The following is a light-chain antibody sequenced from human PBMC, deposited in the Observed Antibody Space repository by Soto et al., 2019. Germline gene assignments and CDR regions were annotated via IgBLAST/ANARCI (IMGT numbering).Light chain of an antibody. V-gene: IGLV2-14*01. CDR2: DVS. CDR1: SSDVGGYND. CDR3: SSFSSSSTWV. Sequence: QSALTQHASVSGSPGQSITISCTGTSSDVGGYNDVSWYQQHPGIAPKIMIYDVSNRPSGLSIRFSGSKSGNTASLTVSGLQSEDEADYCCSSFSSSSTWVFGGGTKLTAL. J-gene: IGLJ3*02.